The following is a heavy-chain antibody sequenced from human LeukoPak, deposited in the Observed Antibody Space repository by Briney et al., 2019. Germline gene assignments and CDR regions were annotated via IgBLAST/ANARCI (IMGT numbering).Heavy chain of an antibody. CDR2: INTDGSST. CDR1: GFTFSSYW. V-gene: IGHV3-74*01. J-gene: IGHJ4*02. CDR3: AVLPSYDFWSGPDY. Sequence: GGSLRLSCAASGFTFSSYWMHWVRQAPGKGLVWVSRINTDGSSTSYADSVKGRFTISRDNAKNTLYLQMNSLRAEDTAVYYCAVLPSYDFWSGPDYWGQGTLVTVSS. D-gene: IGHD3-3*01.